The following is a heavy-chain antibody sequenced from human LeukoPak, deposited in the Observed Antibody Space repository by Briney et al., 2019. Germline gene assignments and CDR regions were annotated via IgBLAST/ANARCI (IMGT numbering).Heavy chain of an antibody. J-gene: IGHJ4*02. CDR3: ARLPPYSSSWYFDY. D-gene: IGHD6-13*01. V-gene: IGHV4-30-4*01. CDR2: ISYSGST. Sequence: TPSETLSLTCTVSGGSISSGDYYWSWIRQPPGKGLEWIGYISYSGSTYYNPSLKSRVTMSVDTSKSQFSLKLSSVTAADTAVYYCARLPPYSSSWYFDYWGQGTLVTVSS. CDR1: GGSISSGDYY.